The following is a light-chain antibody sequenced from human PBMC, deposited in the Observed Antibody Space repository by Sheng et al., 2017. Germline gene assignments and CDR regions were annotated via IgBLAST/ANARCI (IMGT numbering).Light chain of an antibody. CDR3: ISYTSHDIGWV. CDR2: DVS. Sequence: QSALTQPASVSGSPGQSITISRTGTYSDIGNFNYVSWYQQHPGKGPKLMIYDVSHRPSGVSHRFSGSKSGDTASLAISGLQPEDEADYFCISYTSHDIGWVFGGGTKLTVL. CDR1: YSDIGNFNY. J-gene: IGLJ3*02. V-gene: IGLV2-14*01.